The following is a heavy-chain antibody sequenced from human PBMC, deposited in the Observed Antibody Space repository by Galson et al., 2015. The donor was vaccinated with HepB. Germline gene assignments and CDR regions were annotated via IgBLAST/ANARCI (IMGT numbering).Heavy chain of an antibody. Sequence: SVKVSCKASGGTFSSYAISWVRQAPGQGLEWMGRTIPNLGIANYAQKFQGRVTITADKSTSTAYMELSSLRSEDTAVYYCAREPAGYTGSGSYFLAPFLAPFDYWGQGTLVTVSS. CDR2: TIPNLGIA. J-gene: IGHJ4*02. CDR3: AREPAGYTGSGSYFLAPFLAPFDY. V-gene: IGHV1-69*04. CDR1: GGTFSSYA. D-gene: IGHD3-10*01.